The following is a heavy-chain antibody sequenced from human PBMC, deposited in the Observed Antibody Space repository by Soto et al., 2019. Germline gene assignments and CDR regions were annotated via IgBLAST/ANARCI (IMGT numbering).Heavy chain of an antibody. CDR1: GLTFSSYA. CDR2: ISYDGSNK. Sequence: PGGSLRLSCAASGLTFSSYAMHWVRQAPGKGLEWVAVISYDGSNKYYADSVRGRFTISRDNSKNTLYLQMNSLRSEDTAVYYCARAYEGDYFDYWGQGTLVTVLL. D-gene: IGHD3-16*01. J-gene: IGHJ4*02. V-gene: IGHV3-30-3*01. CDR3: ARAYEGDYFDY.